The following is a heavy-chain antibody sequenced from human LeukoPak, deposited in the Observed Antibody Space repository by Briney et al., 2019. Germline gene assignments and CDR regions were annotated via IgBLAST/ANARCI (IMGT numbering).Heavy chain of an antibody. D-gene: IGHD5-24*01. CDR2: IFYTGNT. CDR3: ARVFRRDGYFDY. V-gene: IGHV4-59*01. Sequence: SETLSLTCTVSGGSITEYYWSWIRQPPGKGLEWIGYIFYTGNTTYNPSLKSRVTISVDASKNQFSLQLSSVTAADTAVYYCARVFRRDGYFDYWGQGTLDTVSS. J-gene: IGHJ4*02. CDR1: GGSITEYY.